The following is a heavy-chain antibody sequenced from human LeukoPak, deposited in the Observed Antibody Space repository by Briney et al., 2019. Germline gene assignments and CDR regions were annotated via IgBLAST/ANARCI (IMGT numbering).Heavy chain of an antibody. D-gene: IGHD5-24*01. CDR2: INNDGSGT. V-gene: IGHV3-74*01. J-gene: IGHJ1*01. CDR3: ARLGRWLQLGYFQH. CDR1: GLTFNKSW. Sequence: PGGSLRLSCAASGLTFNKSWMHWVRQGPGKGLEWVSRINNDGSGTSYAGSVKGRFTISRDNAKNSLYLQMNSLRAEDTAVYYCARLGRWLQLGYFQHWGQGTLVTVSS.